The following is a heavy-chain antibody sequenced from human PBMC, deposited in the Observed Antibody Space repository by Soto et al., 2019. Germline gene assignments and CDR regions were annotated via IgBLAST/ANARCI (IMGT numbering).Heavy chain of an antibody. CDR3: AKDNRGITIFGVAQLYYYGMDV. CDR1: RFTFSSYG. Sequence: QVQLVESGGGVVQPGRSLRLSCAASRFTFSSYGMHWVRQAPGKGLEWVAVISYDGSNKYYADSVKGRFTISRDNSKNTLYLQMNSLRAEDTAVYYCAKDNRGITIFGVAQLYYYGMDVWGQGTTVTVSS. V-gene: IGHV3-30*18. D-gene: IGHD3-3*01. CDR2: ISYDGSNK. J-gene: IGHJ6*02.